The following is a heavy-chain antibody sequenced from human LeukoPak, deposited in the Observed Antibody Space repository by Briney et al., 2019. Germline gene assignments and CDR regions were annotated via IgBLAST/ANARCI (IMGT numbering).Heavy chain of an antibody. CDR2: INTNTGNP. CDR1: GYTFTSYA. CDR3: ARVSSGWYSYYYYMDV. D-gene: IGHD6-19*01. V-gene: IGHV7-4-1*02. J-gene: IGHJ6*03. Sequence: ASVKVSCKASGYTFTSYAMNWVRQAPGQGLEWMGWINTNTGNPTYAQGFTGRFVFSLDTSVSTAYLQISSLKAEDTAVYYCARVSSGWYSYYYYMDVWGKGTTVTVSS.